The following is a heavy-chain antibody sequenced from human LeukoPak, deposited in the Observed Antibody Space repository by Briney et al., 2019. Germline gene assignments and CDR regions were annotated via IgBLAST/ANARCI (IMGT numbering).Heavy chain of an antibody. J-gene: IGHJ4*02. D-gene: IGHD2-21*02. CDR2: IWFDGTTK. Sequence: PGRSLRLSCAASGFSFSSYSMHWVRQAPGKGLEWVAIIWFDGTTKYYADSVKGRFTISRDISKNTLYLQMNSLRAEDSAIYYCAKNRGGDPRVGVDYWGQGALVTVSS. CDR1: GFSFSSYS. V-gene: IGHV3-30*04. CDR3: AKNRGGDPRVGVDY.